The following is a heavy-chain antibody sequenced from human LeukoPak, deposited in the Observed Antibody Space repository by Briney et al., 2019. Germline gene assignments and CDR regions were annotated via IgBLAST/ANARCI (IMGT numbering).Heavy chain of an antibody. CDR3: ARDRGIATYNWFDP. V-gene: IGHV3-33*01. J-gene: IGHJ5*02. CDR1: GFTFSSYG. CDR2: IWYDGSNK. Sequence: GGSLRLSCAASGFTFSSYGMHWVRQAPGKGLEWVAVIWYDGSNKYYGDSVKGRFTISRDNSKNTLYLQMNSLRAEDTAVYYCARDRGIATYNWFDPWGQGTLVTVSS. D-gene: IGHD6-13*01.